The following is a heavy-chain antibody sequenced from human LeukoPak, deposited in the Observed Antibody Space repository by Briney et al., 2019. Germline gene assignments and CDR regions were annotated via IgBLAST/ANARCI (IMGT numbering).Heavy chain of an antibody. J-gene: IGHJ4*02. V-gene: IGHV3-48*03. CDR1: GLTFSSYE. D-gene: IGHD2-21*02. CDR3: ARDPVLLRFDY. CDR2: ISSSGSTI. Sequence: AGGSLRLSCAASGLTFSSYEMNWVRQAPGKGLEWVSYISSSGSTIYYADSVKGRFTISRDNAKNSLYLQMNSLRAEDTAVYYCARDPVLLRFDYWGQGTLVTVSS.